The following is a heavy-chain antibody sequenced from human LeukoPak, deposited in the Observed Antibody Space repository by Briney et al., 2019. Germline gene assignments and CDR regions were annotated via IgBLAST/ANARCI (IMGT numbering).Heavy chain of an antibody. CDR3: ARHYSSRFDP. CDR2: IYPGDSDT. D-gene: IGHD3-22*01. V-gene: IGHV5-51*01. J-gene: IGHJ5*02. CDR1: GYSFTNYW. Sequence: GESLKISCKGSGYSFTNYWIGWVRQMPGKGLEWMGIIYPGDSDTRYSPSFQGQVTISVDKSISTAYLQWSSLKASDNAIYYCARHYSSRFDPWGQGTLVTVSS.